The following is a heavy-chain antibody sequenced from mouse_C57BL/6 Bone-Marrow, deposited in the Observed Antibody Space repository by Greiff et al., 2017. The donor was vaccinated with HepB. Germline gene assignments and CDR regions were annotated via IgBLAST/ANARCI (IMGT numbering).Heavy chain of an antibody. Sequence: DVKLQESGAELVRPGASVKLSCTASGFNIKDYYMHWVKQRPEQGLEWIGRIDPEDGDTEYAPKFQGKATMTADTSSNTAYLQLSSLTSEDTAVYYCTQTAQATVDYWGQGTTLTVSS. V-gene: IGHV14-1*01. D-gene: IGHD3-2*02. CDR3: TQTAQATVDY. CDR2: IDPEDGDT. J-gene: IGHJ2*01. CDR1: GFNIKDYY.